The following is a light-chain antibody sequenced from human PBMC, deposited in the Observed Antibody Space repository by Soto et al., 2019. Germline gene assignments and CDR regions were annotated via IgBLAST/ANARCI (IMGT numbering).Light chain of an antibody. J-gene: IGLJ1*01. V-gene: IGLV4-69*01. Sequence: QPVLTQSPSASASLGASVKLTCTLSSGHSSYAIAWHQQQPEKGPRYLMKVNNDGSHNKGDGIPDRFSGSSSGAERYLTISSLQSEDEADYYCQTWGTDISYVFGTGTKVTVL. CDR1: SGHSSYA. CDR2: VNNDGSH. CDR3: QTWGTDISYV.